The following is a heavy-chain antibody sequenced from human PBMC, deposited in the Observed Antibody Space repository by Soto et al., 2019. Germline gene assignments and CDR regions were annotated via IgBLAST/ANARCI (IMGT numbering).Heavy chain of an antibody. V-gene: IGHV4-34*01. CDR3: ARPKTIGAAAGKGWFDP. D-gene: IGHD6-13*01. CDR1: GGSFSGYY. Sequence: PSETLSLTCAVYGGSFSGYYWSWIRQPPGEGLEWIGGINHSGSTNYNPSLKGRLIISVDPSKNQFSLKLTSVTAADMAMYYCARPKTIGAAAGKGWFDPWGQGTLVTVSS. J-gene: IGHJ5*02. CDR2: INHSGST.